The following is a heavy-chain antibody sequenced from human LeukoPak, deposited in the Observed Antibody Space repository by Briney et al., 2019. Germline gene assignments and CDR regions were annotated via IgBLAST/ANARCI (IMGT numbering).Heavy chain of an antibody. CDR2: INPSGGST. CDR3: ARGSARGDYDILTGYYTSTAH. V-gene: IGHV1-46*01. Sequence: ASVKVSCKASGYTFTSYYMHWVRQAPGQGLEWMGIINPSGGSTSYAQKFQGRVTMTRDTSTSTVYMELSSLRSEDTAVYYCARGSARGDYDILTGYYTSTAHWGQGTLVTVSS. CDR1: GYTFTSYY. D-gene: IGHD3-9*01. J-gene: IGHJ4*02.